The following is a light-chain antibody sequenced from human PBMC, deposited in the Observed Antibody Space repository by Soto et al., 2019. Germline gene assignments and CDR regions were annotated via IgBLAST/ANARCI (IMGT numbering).Light chain of an antibody. V-gene: IGKV3D-20*02. Sequence: EIVLTQSPGTLSLSPGERATLSCRASQSISSSYLAWYQQKPGQAPRLLIYGASTRATGIPDRFSGSGSGTDFTLTISSLEPEDFAVYYCQQRSNRPPGITFGQGRLLEI. CDR1: QSISSSY. J-gene: IGKJ5*01. CDR2: GAS. CDR3: QQRSNRPPGIT.